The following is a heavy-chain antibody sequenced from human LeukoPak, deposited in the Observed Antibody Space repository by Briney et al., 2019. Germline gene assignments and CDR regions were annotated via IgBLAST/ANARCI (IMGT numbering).Heavy chain of an antibody. CDR1: GGSISSGGYY. CDR2: IYYSGST. D-gene: IGHD6-13*01. Sequence: PSQTLSLTCTVSGGSISSGGYYWSWIRQHPGKGLAWIGYIYYSGSTYYNPSLKSRVTISADTSKNQFSLKLSSVTAADTAVYYCARARSAAGNFDYWGQGTLVTVSS. J-gene: IGHJ4*02. V-gene: IGHV4-31*03. CDR3: ARARSAAGNFDY.